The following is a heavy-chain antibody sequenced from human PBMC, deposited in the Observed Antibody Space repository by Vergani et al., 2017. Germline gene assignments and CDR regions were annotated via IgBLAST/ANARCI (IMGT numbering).Heavy chain of an antibody. V-gene: IGHV4-39*01. Sequence: QLQLQASGPGLVKPSETLSLTCTVPGGPISSSSYYWGWIRQPPGKGLEWIGSIYYSGSTYYNPSLKSRVTISVDTSKNQFSLKLSSVTGADTAVYYCARHVGGLTNAFDIWGQGTMVTVSS. CDR1: GGPISSSSYY. CDR3: ARHVGGLTNAFDI. J-gene: IGHJ3*02. D-gene: IGHD3-16*01. CDR2: IYYSGST.